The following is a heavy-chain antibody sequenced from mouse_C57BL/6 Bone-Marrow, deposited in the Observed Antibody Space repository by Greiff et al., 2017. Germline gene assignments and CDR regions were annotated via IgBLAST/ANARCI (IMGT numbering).Heavy chain of an antibody. CDR1: GFSFNTYA. CDR2: IRSKSNNYAT. CDR3: VRHYYYGSSGGYCDV. Sequence: EVHLVESGGGLVQPKGSLKLSCAASGFSFNTYAMNWVRQAPGKGLEWVARIRSKSNNYATYYADSVKDRFTISRDDSESMLYLQMNNLKTEDTAMYYCVRHYYYGSSGGYCDVGGTETSVTVSS. V-gene: IGHV10-1*01. J-gene: IGHJ1*03. D-gene: IGHD1-1*01.